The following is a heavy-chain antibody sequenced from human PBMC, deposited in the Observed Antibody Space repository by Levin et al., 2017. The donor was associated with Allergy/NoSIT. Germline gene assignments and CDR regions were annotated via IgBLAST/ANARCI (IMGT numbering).Heavy chain of an antibody. CDR3: ARRGGYGYPYFDY. CDR1: VGSISSYY. Sequence: SQTLSLTCTVSVGSISSYYWSWIRQPPGKGLEWIGYIYYSGSTNYNPSRKSRVTISVDTSKNQFSLKLSSVTAADTAVYYCARRGGYGYPYFDYWGQGTLVTVSS. D-gene: IGHD5-18*01. CDR2: IYYSGST. V-gene: IGHV4-59*01. J-gene: IGHJ4*02.